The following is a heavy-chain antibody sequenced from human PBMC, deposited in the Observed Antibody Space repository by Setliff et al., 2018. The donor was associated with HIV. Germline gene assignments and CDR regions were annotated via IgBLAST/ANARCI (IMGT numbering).Heavy chain of an antibody. J-gene: IGHJ3*01. CDR1: GFTFGDYA. CDR2: IRSKAYGGTT. CDR3: TRRNSGDAFDF. V-gene: IGHV3-49*04. Sequence: HPGGSLRLSCTASGFTFGDYAMSWVRQAPGKGLEWVGFIRSKAYGGTTEYAASVKGRFIISRDDSKSIAYLQMNSLKTEDTAVYYCTRRNSGDAFDFWGQGTMVTVS. D-gene: IGHD1-7*01.